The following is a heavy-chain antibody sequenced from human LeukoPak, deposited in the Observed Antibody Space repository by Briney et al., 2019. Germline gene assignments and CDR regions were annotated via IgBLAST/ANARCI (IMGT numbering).Heavy chain of an antibody. D-gene: IGHD1-7*01. CDR2: ISAYNGNT. CDR3: ARGGPSTYGITGTTYNY. J-gene: IGHJ4*02. V-gene: IGHV1-18*01. Sequence: ASVKVSCKASGYTFTSYGISWVRQAPGQGLEWMGWISAYNGNTNYAQKLQGRVTMATDTSTSTAYMELRSRRSDDTAVYYCARGGPSTYGITGTTYNYWGQGTLVTVSS. CDR1: GYTFTSYG.